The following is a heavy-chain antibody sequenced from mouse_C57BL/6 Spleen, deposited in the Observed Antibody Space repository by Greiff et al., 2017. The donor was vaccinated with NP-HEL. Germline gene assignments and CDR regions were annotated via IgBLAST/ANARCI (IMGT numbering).Heavy chain of an antibody. J-gene: IGHJ1*03. CDR3: ARSGYYYGSSYGWYFDV. Sequence: QVQLKESGPELVKPGASVKISCKASGYAFSSSWMNWVKQRPGKGLEWIGRLYPGDGDTNYNGKFKGKATLTADKSSSTAYMQLSSLTSEDSAVYFCARSGYYYGSSYGWYFDVWGTGTTVTVSS. D-gene: IGHD1-1*01. CDR2: LYPGDGDT. CDR1: GYAFSSSW. V-gene: IGHV1-82*01.